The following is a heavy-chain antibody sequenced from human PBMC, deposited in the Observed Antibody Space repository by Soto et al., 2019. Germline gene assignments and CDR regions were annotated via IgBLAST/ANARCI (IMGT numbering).Heavy chain of an antibody. CDR1: GFTFSNYF. CDR3: ARTYVPGIAGFDP. D-gene: IGHD1-1*01. V-gene: IGHV3-74*01. Sequence: GGSLRLSCAASGFTFSNYFMHWVRQVPGEGLVWVSRMSGDGKTISYADSVKGRFTISRDNAKNTLCLQMNSLRVEDTAVYYCARTYVPGIAGFDPWGQGTLVTVSS. CDR2: MSGDGKTI. J-gene: IGHJ5*02.